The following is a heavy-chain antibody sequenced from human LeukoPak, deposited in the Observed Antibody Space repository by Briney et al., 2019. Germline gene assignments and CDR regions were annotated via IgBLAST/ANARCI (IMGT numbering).Heavy chain of an antibody. V-gene: IGHV3-48*03. J-gene: IGHJ4*02. Sequence: GGSLRLSCAASGFTYSSYEMNWVRQAPGKGLEWVSYISSSGSTIYYADSVKGRFTISRDNAKNSLYLQMNSLRAEDTAVYYCARDMGTGSGWSLGGYFDYWGQGTLVTVSS. CDR1: GFTYSSYE. D-gene: IGHD6-19*01. CDR2: ISSSGSTI. CDR3: ARDMGTGSGWSLGGYFDY.